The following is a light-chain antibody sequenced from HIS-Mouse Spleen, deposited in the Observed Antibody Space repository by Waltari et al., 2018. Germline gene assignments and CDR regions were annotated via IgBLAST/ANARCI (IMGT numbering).Light chain of an antibody. CDR1: QSVLYSSNNKNY. Sequence: DIVITPLPDSLAVSLGERAHINCKSSQSVLYSSNNKNYLAWYQQKPGQPPKLLIYWASTRESGVPDRFSGSGSGTDFTLTISSLQAEDVAVYYCQQYYSTPTFGGGTKVEIK. CDR2: WAS. CDR3: QQYYSTPT. J-gene: IGKJ4*01. V-gene: IGKV4-1*01.